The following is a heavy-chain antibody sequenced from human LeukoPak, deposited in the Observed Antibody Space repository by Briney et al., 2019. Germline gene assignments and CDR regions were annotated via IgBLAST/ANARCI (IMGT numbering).Heavy chain of an antibody. J-gene: IGHJ4*02. D-gene: IGHD2-15*01. Sequence: GGSLRLSCAASRFIFSNYAMHWVRQAPGKGLDWVAVISYHGSDQYYADSVKGRFTISRDYSKNTLYLQMNSLRTEDTAVYYCARQDCSGGSCYPDYWGQGTLVTVSS. CDR2: ISYHGSDQ. CDR3: ARQDCSGGSCYPDY. CDR1: RFIFSNYA. V-gene: IGHV3-30*04.